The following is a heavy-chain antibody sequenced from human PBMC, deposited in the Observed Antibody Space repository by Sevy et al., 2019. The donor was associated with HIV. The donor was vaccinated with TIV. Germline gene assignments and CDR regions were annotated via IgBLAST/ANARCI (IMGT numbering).Heavy chain of an antibody. V-gene: IGHV4-39*01. CDR2: ISYTGST. Sequence: SETLSLTCTVSGVSISGGAYYWGWIRQPPGKGLEWIGSISYTGSTYYNPSLKSRVTISVDTSKNQFSLRLTSVTAADTAVYYGARRGDNNWFDPWGQGTLVTVSS. CDR3: ARRGDNNWFDP. CDR1: GVSISGGAYY. D-gene: IGHD2-15*01. J-gene: IGHJ5*02.